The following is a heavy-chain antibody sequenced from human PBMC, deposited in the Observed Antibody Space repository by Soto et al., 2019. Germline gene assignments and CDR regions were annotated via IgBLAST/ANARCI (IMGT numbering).Heavy chain of an antibody. CDR1: GGSFSGYY. Sequence: PSETLSLTCAVYGGSFSGYYWSWIRQPPGKGLEWIGEINHSGSTNYNPSLKSRVTISVDTSKNQFSLRLSSVTAADTAVYYCARGYCSSTSCYFGWFDPWGQGTLVTVSS. CDR2: INHSGST. CDR3: ARGYCSSTSCYFGWFDP. J-gene: IGHJ5*02. D-gene: IGHD2-2*01. V-gene: IGHV4-34*01.